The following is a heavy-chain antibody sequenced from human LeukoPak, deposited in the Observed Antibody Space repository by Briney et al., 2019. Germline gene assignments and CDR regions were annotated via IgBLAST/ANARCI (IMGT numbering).Heavy chain of an antibody. CDR2: ISVHSGRT. D-gene: IGHD3-10*01. CDR3: ARAYFSSGDC. CDR1: GYAFSTYG. V-gene: IGHV1-18*01. J-gene: IGHJ4*02. Sequence: ASVKVSCKASGYAFSTYGISWVRQAPGQGLEWMGWISVHSGRTNYAQNLQGRVTMTTDTSTSTAYMELRSLRSDDTAVYYCARAYFSSGDCWGQGTLVTVSS.